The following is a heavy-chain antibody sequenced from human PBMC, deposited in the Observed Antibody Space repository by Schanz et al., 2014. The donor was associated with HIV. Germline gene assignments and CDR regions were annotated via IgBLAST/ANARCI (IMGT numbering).Heavy chain of an antibody. J-gene: IGHJ5*02. CDR1: GGSISSGAYS. CDR2: IYHSGST. CDR3: ARARYCSGGSCLNGWFDP. Sequence: QLQLQESGSGLVKPSQTLSLTCAVSGGSISSGAYSWSWIRQPPGKGLEWIGYIYHSGSTYYNPSLKSRVTISVDTSKDQFSLKLSSVTAADTAVYYCARARYCSGGSCLNGWFDPWGQGTLVTVSS. V-gene: IGHV4-30-2*01. D-gene: IGHD2-15*01.